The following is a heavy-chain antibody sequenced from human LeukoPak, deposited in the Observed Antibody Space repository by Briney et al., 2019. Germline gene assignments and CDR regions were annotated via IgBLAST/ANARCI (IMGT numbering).Heavy chain of an antibody. V-gene: IGHV3-74*01. CDR1: GFTFSSNW. Sequence: GGSLRLSCAASGFTFSSNWMHWVRQAPGKGLVWVSHINRYGSTTTYADSVKGRFTISRDNAKNTLYLQMNSLRAEDTAVYYCARVARGWSVDYWGQGTLVTVSS. CDR3: ARVARGWSVDY. D-gene: IGHD6-19*01. J-gene: IGHJ4*02. CDR2: INRYGSTT.